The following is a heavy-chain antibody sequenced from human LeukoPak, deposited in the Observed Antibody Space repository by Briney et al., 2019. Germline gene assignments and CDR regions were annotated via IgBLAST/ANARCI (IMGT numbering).Heavy chain of an antibody. J-gene: IGHJ3*02. V-gene: IGHV1-2*04. CDR3: ARDRGYSGYGLDAFDI. CDR1: GYTFTGYY. CDR2: INPNSGGT. Sequence: GASVKVSCKASGYTFTGYYMHWVRQAPGQGLEWMGWINPNSGGTNYAQKFQGWVTMTSDTSISTAYMELSRLRSDDTAVYYCARDRGYSGYGLDAFDIWGQGTMVTVSS. D-gene: IGHD5-12*01.